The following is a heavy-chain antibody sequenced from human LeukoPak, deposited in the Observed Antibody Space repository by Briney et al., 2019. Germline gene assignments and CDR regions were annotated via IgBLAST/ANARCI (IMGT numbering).Heavy chain of an antibody. CDR2: ISAYNGNT. Sequence: ASVKVSCKASGYTFTSHGISWVRQAPGQGLEWMGWISAYNGNTNYAQKLQGRVTMTTDTSTSTAYMELRSLRSDDTAVYYCARAFSMDYYDSSGYYASLGYWGQGTLVTVSS. CDR1: GYTFTSHG. V-gene: IGHV1-18*01. D-gene: IGHD3-22*01. J-gene: IGHJ4*02. CDR3: ARAFSMDYYDSSGYYASLGY.